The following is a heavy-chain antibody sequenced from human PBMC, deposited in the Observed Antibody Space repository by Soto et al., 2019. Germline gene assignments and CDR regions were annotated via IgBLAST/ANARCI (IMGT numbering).Heavy chain of an antibody. CDR3: ARSVAVAGLDY. V-gene: IGHV3-30-3*01. J-gene: IGHJ4*02. Sequence: QVQLVESGGGVVQPGRSLRLSCAASGFTLSSYSMHWVRQAPGKGLEWVGVISYDGNKKYYRDSVKGRFSISRDTSNNTVHLQMNSLRPDDTGVYYCARSVAVAGLDYWGQGSLVTVSS. CDR2: ISYDGNKK. D-gene: IGHD6-19*01. CDR1: GFTLSSYS.